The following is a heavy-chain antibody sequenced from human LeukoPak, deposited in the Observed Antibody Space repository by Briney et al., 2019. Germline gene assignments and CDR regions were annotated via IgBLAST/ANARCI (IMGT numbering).Heavy chain of an antibody. CDR3: ARGSLWEDAFDI. CDR1: GFTFSSYA. CDR2: IKQDGSEK. V-gene: IGHV3-7*01. J-gene: IGHJ3*02. Sequence: GGSLRLSCAASGFTFSSYAMSWVRQAPGKGLEWVANIKQDGSEKYYVDSVKGRFTISRDNAKNSLYLQMNSLRAEDTAVYYCARGSLWEDAFDIWGQGTMVTVSS. D-gene: IGHD1-26*01.